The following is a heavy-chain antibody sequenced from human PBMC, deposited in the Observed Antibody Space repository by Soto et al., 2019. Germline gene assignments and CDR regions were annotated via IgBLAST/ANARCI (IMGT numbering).Heavy chain of an antibody. V-gene: IGHV3-30*18. CDR2: ISYDGSNK. Sequence: QVQLVESGGGVVQPGRSLRLSCAASGFTFSSYGMHWVRQAPGKGLEWVAVISYDGSNKDYADSVKGRFTISRDNSKNTPYLQMNSLRAEDTAVYYCAKDESWCSGGSGYENPPRAVWGHGTTVTVSS. CDR1: GFTFSSYG. D-gene: IGHD2-15*01. CDR3: AKDESWCSGGSGYENPPRAV. J-gene: IGHJ6*02.